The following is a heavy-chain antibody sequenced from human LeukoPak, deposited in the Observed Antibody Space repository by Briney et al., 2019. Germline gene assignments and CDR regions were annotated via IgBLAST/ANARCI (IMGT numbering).Heavy chain of an antibody. J-gene: IGHJ1*01. Sequence: SETLSLTCTVSSGSISSSNYYWIWIRQPPGKGLEWIGSVYYSGSTYYNPSLKSRVTISVDTSKNQFSLKLSSVTAADTAVTVTWYMGTQSQPQRTFPEIQRRDSYYMTSSQLSTPLQQWRQG. D-gene: IGHD1-26*01. CDR2: VYYSGST. CDR1: SGSISSSNYY. CDR3: WYMGTQSQPQRTFPEIQRRDSYYMTSSQLSTPLQQ. V-gene: IGHV4-39*03.